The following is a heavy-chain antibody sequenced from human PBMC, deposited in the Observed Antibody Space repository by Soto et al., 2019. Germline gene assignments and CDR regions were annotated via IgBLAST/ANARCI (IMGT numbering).Heavy chain of an antibody. CDR2: IYYSGST. Sequence: SETLSLTCTVSGCSISSYYWSWIRQPPGKRLEWIGYIYYSGSTNYNPSLKSRVTISVDTSKNQFSLKLSSVTAADTAVYYCARQPMGGTYMDVWGKGTTVTVSS. V-gene: IGHV4-59*08. J-gene: IGHJ6*03. CDR3: ARQPMGGTYMDV. D-gene: IGHD1-1*01. CDR1: GCSISSYY.